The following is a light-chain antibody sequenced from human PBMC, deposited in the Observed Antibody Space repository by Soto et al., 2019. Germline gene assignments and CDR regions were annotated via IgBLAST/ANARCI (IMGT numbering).Light chain of an antibody. V-gene: IGKV1-5*01. CDR2: DAS. CDR3: QQYNSYSPT. Sequence: DIQMTQSPSTLSASVGDRVTITCRASQSISSWLAWYQQKPGKAHKLLIYDASSLESGAPSRFSGSGSGTEFTLTISSLQTDYFATYYCQQYNSYSPTFGQGTKVEIK. CDR1: QSISSW. J-gene: IGKJ1*01.